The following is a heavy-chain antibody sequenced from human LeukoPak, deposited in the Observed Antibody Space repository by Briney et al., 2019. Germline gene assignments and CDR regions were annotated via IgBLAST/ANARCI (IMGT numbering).Heavy chain of an antibody. CDR2: IYSSGST. CDR3: ARGSGRPHYFDY. V-gene: IGHV4-4*07. CDR1: GGSISSYY. D-gene: IGHD2-15*01. J-gene: IGHJ4*02. Sequence: SETLSLTCTVSGGSISSYYWSWIRQPAGKGLEWIGRIYSSGSTNYSPSLKSRVSMSVDTSKNQFSLKLSSVTAADTAVYYCARGSGRPHYFDYWGQGTLVTVSS.